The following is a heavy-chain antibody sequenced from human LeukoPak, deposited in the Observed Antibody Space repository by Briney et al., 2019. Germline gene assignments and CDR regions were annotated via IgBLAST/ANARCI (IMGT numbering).Heavy chain of an antibody. CDR1: GGSISSYY. D-gene: IGHD4-17*01. J-gene: IGHJ6*02. CDR2: IYYSGST. CDR3: ARARGDYLYYYGMDV. V-gene: IGHV4-59*08. Sequence: PSETLSLTCTVSGGSISSYYWSWIRQPPGKGLEGIGYIYYSGSTNYNPSLKSRVTISVDTSKNQFSLKLSSVTAADTAVYYCARARGDYLYYYGMDVWGQGTTVTVSS.